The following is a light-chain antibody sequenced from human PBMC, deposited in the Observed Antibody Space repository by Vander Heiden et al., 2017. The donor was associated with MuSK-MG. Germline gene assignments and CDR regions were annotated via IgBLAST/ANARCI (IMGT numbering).Light chain of an antibody. V-gene: IGLV3-9*01. CDR1: NIGSEN. CDR3: QVWDSSSANYV. J-gene: IGLJ1*01. Sequence: SYELTPPLSVSVALGQTARLTCGGHNIGSENVHWYQQKPGQAPVLVIYRDTNRPSGIPERFSGSNSGTTATLTFNRVQAGDEADYYCQVWDSSSANYVFGTGTKVTVL. CDR2: RDT.